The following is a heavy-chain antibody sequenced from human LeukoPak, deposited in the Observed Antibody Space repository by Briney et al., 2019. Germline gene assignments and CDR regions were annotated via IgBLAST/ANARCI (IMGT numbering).Heavy chain of an antibody. V-gene: IGHV3-53*01. J-gene: IGHJ4*02. CDR3: AGTYNWNYDFDY. CDR1: GFTVSSNY. Sequence: QAGGSLRLSCAASGFTVSSNYMSWVRQAPGKGLEWVSVIYSGGNTYYADSVKGRFTISRDNSKNSLYLQMNSLRAEDTAVYYCAGTYNWNYDFDYWGQGALVTVSS. CDR2: IYSGGNT. D-gene: IGHD1-7*01.